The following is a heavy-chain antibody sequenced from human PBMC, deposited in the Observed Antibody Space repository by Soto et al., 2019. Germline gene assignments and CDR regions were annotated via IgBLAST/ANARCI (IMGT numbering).Heavy chain of an antibody. CDR2: ISGSGGTT. V-gene: IGHV3-23*01. CDR3: ASGGHVDY. CDR1: GFTFSSYA. Sequence: PGGSLRLSCAASGFTFSSYAMSWVRQAPGKGLEWVSGISGSGGTTYYADSLKGRFTISRDNAKNSLFLQMNGLRAEDTAMYYCASGGHVDYLGQGTQVTVSS. D-gene: IGHD3-10*01. J-gene: IGHJ4*02.